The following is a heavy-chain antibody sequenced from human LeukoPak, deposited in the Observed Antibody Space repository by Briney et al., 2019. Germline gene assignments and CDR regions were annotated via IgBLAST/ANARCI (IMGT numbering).Heavy chain of an antibody. CDR2: IKQDGSEK. J-gene: IGHJ4*02. CDR1: GFTFSSYW. Sequence: GGSLRLSCAASGFTFSSYWMSWIRQAPGKGLEWVANIKQDGSEKYYVDSVKGRFTISRDNAKNSLYLEMNSLRAEDTAVYYCVSDYGDLNFDYWGQGTLVTVSS. V-gene: IGHV3-7*01. CDR3: VSDYGDLNFDY. D-gene: IGHD4-17*01.